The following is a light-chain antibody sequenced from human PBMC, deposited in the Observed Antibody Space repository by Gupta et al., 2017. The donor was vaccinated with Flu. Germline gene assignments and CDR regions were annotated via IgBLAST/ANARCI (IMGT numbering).Light chain of an antibody. CDR2: KDS. V-gene: IGLV3-25*03. J-gene: IGLJ1*01. CDR1: ACRKQC. CDR3: QSGGSSGSYV. Sequence: PGKTARITCAGDACRKQCGYWNQQKAGQPHMVVICKDSGRSAETPGRFSGSRSGTTVTLTIRGGKAEDEADYYCQSGGSSGSYVFGTGTKVTVL.